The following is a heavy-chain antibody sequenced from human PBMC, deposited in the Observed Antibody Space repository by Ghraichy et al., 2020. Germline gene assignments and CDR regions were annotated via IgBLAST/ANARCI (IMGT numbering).Heavy chain of an antibody. V-gene: IGHV4-34*01. CDR3: ARYFDWLSRPYGMDV. CDR1: GGSFSGYY. D-gene: IGHD3-9*01. CDR2: INHSGST. Sequence: SQTLSLTCAVYGGSFSGYYWSWIRQPPGKGLEWIGEINHSGSTNYNPSLKSRVTISVDTSKNQFSLKLSSVTAADTAVYYCARYFDWLSRPYGMDVWGQGTTVTVSS. J-gene: IGHJ6*02.